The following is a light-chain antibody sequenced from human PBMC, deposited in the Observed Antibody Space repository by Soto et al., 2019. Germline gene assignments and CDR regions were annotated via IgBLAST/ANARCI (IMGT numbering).Light chain of an antibody. Sequence: QSALTQPPSASGSPGQSVTISCTGTSSDVVGYNYVSWYQQHPGKAPKLMIYEATKRPSGVPDRFSGSKSGNTASLTVSGLQAEDEADYYCSSYAGSNNLVFGGGTKVTVL. J-gene: IGLJ3*02. CDR1: SSDVVGYNY. V-gene: IGLV2-8*01. CDR2: EAT. CDR3: SSYAGSNNLV.